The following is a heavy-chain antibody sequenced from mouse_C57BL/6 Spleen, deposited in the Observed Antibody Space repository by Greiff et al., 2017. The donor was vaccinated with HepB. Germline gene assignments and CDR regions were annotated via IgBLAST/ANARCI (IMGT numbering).Heavy chain of an antibody. Sequence: QVQLQQSGPELVKPGASVKISCKASGYAFSSSWMNWVKLRPGKGLEWIGRIYPGDGDTNYNGKFKGKATLTADKSSSTAYMQLSSLTSEDSAVYFCARSSTGAPWFAYWGQGNLVTVSA. CDR2: IYPGDGDT. J-gene: IGHJ3*01. V-gene: IGHV1-82*01. CDR3: ARSSTGAPWFAY. CDR1: GYAFSSSW. D-gene: IGHD1-1*01.